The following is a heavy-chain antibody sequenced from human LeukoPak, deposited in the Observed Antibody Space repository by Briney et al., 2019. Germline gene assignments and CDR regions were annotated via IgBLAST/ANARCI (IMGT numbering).Heavy chain of an antibody. D-gene: IGHD2-15*01. CDR1: GFTFSTYG. Sequence: GRSLRLSCAASGFTFSTYGMHWVRQAPGKGLEWVALIWNDEINKYYADSVKGRFTISRDNSKNTLLLKMDSLRAEDTAVYYCARDIGDCSSGTCYSDYFDYWGQGTLVTVSS. CDR2: IWNDEINK. V-gene: IGHV3-33*01. CDR3: ARDIGDCSSGTCYSDYFDY. J-gene: IGHJ4*02.